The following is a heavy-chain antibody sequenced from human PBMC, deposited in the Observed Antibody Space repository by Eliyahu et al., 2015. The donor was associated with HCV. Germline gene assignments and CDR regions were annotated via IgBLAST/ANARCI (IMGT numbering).Heavy chain of an antibody. CDR3: AGGRWGLDY. Sequence: LSWVRQAPGKGLEWVAXLSQDGSXKYYVDSVKGRFAISRDNAKNXLYLQMNSLRADDTAVYYCAGGRWGLDYWGQGALVTVSS. D-gene: IGHD3-16*01. V-gene: IGHV3-7*01. CDR2: LSQDGSXK. J-gene: IGHJ4*02.